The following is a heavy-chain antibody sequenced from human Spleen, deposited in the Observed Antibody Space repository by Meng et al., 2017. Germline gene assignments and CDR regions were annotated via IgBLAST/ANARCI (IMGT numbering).Heavy chain of an antibody. J-gene: IGHJ4*02. CDR3: ARKDGYNIIDY. V-gene: IGHV4-34*01. Sequence: QVQLQRWGAGLLKPSETLTLTCVVSGGSFSDYYWSWIRQPPGKGLEWIGEINHSGSTNYNPSLESRATISVDTSKNQFSLKLSSVTAADTAVYYCARKDGYNIIDYWGQGTLVTVSS. CDR2: INHSGST. D-gene: IGHD5-24*01. CDR1: GGSFSDYY.